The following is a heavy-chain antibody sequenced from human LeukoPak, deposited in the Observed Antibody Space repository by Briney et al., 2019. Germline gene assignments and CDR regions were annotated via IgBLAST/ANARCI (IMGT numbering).Heavy chain of an antibody. Sequence: GASVNVSCKASGYTFTSYGITWVQQAPGQGLEWMGWISAYNGNTNYAQKFQGRVTMTSDTSTSTAYMELRSLRSDDTAVYYCARDNMELGYYYMDVWGKGTTVTVSS. CDR3: ARDNMELGYYYMDV. CDR1: GYTFTSYG. D-gene: IGHD3-10*01. V-gene: IGHV1-18*01. CDR2: ISAYNGNT. J-gene: IGHJ6*03.